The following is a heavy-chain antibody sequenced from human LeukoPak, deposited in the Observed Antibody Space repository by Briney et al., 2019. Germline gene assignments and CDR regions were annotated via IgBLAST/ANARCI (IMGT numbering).Heavy chain of an antibody. J-gene: IGHJ4*02. Sequence: SETLSLTCTVSGGSISSGGYYWSWIRQPPGRGLEWIGYIYHSGSTYYNPSLKSRVTISVDRSKNQFSLKLSSVTAADTAVYYCAVYYYDRKTYFDYWGQGTLVTVSS. CDR3: AVYYYDRKTYFDY. V-gene: IGHV4-30-2*01. CDR1: GGSISSGGYY. D-gene: IGHD3-22*01. CDR2: IYHSGST.